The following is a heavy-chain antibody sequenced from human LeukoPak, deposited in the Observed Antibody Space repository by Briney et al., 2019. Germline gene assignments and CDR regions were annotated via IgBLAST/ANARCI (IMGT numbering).Heavy chain of an antibody. J-gene: IGHJ4*02. Sequence: GGSLRLSCAASGFTFSSYAMSWVRQVPGKGLEWVSVISGSGGSTYYADSVKGRFTISRDNSKNTLYLQMNSLRAEDTAVYYCAKVILLTAAYYFDYWGQGTLVTVSS. V-gene: IGHV3-23*01. D-gene: IGHD3-3*01. CDR3: AKVILLTAAYYFDY. CDR2: ISGSGGST. CDR1: GFTFSSYA.